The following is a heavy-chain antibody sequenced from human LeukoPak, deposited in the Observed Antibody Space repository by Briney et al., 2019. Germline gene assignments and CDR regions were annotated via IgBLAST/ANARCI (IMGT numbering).Heavy chain of an antibody. D-gene: IGHD6-13*01. CDR1: GGSFSTYY. CDR3: ARPPGIAAAWFDL. V-gene: IGHV4-39*01. CDR2: IYYSGST. J-gene: IGHJ5*02. Sequence: SETLSLTCTVSGGSFSTYYWSWIRQPPGKGLEWIGSIYYSGSTYYNPSLMSRVTISVDTTKDQFSLKLTSVTAADTAVYYCARPPGIAAAWFDLWGQGTLVTVSS.